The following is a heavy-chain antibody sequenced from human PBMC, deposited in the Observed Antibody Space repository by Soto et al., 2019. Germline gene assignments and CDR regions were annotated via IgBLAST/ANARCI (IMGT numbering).Heavy chain of an antibody. CDR1: GFTFSSYW. D-gene: IGHD4-17*01. J-gene: IGHJ1*01. CDR3: AKDQGTGYGDSGAEYLQH. Sequence: HPGGSLRLSCAASGFTFSSYWMHWVRQAPGKGLVWVSRINSDGSSTSYADSVKGRFTISRDNAKNTLYLQMNSLRAEDTAVYYCAKDQGTGYGDSGAEYLQHWGQGTLVTVSS. CDR2: INSDGSST. V-gene: IGHV3-74*01.